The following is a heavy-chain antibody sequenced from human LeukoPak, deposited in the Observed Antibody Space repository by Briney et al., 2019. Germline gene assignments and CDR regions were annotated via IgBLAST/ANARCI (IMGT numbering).Heavy chain of an antibody. V-gene: IGHV3-21*04. CDR2: ISSSSSYR. J-gene: IGHJ4*02. CDR3: AREVMGVAVTGTIDY. CDR1: GFTFSGYS. D-gene: IGHD6-19*01. Sequence: PGGSLRLSCAASGFTFSGYSMNWVRQAPGKGLEWVSSISSSSSYRYYADSVKGRFTISRDNAKSSLYLQMNSLRGDDTAVYYCAREVMGVAVTGTIDYWGQGTLVTVSS.